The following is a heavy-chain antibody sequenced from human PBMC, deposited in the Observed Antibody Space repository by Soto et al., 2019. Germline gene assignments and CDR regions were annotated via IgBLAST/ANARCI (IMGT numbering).Heavy chain of an antibody. D-gene: IGHD4-4*01. CDR2: ISSSSSTI. CDR3: ARDHDYSNPNYYYYYYMDV. Sequence: GGSLRLSCAASGFTFSSYSMNWVRQAPGKGLEWVSYISSSSSTIYYADSVRGRFTISRDNAKNSLYLQMNSLRAEDTAVYYCARDHDYSNPNYYYYYYMDVWGKGTTVTFSS. CDR1: GFTFSSYS. V-gene: IGHV3-48*01. J-gene: IGHJ6*03.